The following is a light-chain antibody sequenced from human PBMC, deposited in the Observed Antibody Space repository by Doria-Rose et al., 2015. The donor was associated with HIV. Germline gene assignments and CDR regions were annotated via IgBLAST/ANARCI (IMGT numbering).Light chain of an antibody. Sequence: TQSPVTLSLYPGESAAVSCRASQIVTSSLVWYQQRSGQPPRLLIYEAANRTAGVPARVSGRGSGTDFTLTTSSLEPEDSAVYYCQQRAIPLAFGGGTKVEIK. CDR2: EAA. V-gene: IGKV3-11*01. CDR1: QIVTSS. CDR3: QQRAIPLA. J-gene: IGKJ4*01.